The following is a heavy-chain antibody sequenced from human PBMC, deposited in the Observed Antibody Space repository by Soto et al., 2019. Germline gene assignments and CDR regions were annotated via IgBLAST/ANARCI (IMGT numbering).Heavy chain of an antibody. V-gene: IGHV1-3*04. J-gene: IGHJ6*02. CDR1: GYTFTNNV. Sequence: GASVKVSCKASGYTFTNNVIHWLRQAPGQTLEWMGWIHTAKGNTKYSQKFEARVTLTRDTAASTAYMELSSLRSDDTAVYYCAKPEGYYYGMDVWGQGTTVTVSS. CDR2: IHTAKGNT. CDR3: AKPEGYYYGMDV.